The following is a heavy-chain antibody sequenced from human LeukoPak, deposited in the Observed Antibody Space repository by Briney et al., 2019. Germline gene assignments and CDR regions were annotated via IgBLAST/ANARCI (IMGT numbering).Heavy chain of an antibody. Sequence: SVKVSCKASGYTFTSYGISWVRQAPGQGLEWMGGIIPIFGTANYAQKFQGRVTITADESTSTAYMELCSLRSEDTAVYYCARNYYDSSGYRYNFDYWGQGTLVTVSS. J-gene: IGHJ4*02. CDR1: GYTFTSYG. CDR2: IIPIFGTA. V-gene: IGHV1-69*13. D-gene: IGHD3-22*01. CDR3: ARNYYDSSGYRYNFDY.